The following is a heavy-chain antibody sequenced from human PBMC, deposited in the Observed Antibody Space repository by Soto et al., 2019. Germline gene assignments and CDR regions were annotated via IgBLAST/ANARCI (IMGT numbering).Heavy chain of an antibody. V-gene: IGHV5-51*01. D-gene: IGHD2-2*01. CDR2: IYPGDSDT. J-gene: IGHJ5*02. Sequence: GESLKISCKGSGYSFTSYWIGWVRQMPGKGLEWMGIIYPGDSDTRYSPSFQGQVTISADKSISTAYLQWSSLKASDTAVYYCARQTTPQYCSSTSCYDLSWFDPWGQGTLVTVPS. CDR3: ARQTTPQYCSSTSCYDLSWFDP. CDR1: GYSFTSYW.